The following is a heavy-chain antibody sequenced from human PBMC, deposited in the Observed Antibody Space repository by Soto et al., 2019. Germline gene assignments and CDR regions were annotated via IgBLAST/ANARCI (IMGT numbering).Heavy chain of an antibody. Sequence: PVKVSCKASGGTFSSYAISWVRQAPGQGLEWMGGIIPIFGTANYAQKFQGRVTITADESTSTAYMELSSLRSEDTAVYYCARGLSVPVYSSGWDWFRNYYYYYGMDVWGQGTTVTVSS. V-gene: IGHV1-69*13. CDR1: GGTFSSYA. D-gene: IGHD6-19*01. CDR2: IIPIFGTA. CDR3: ARGLSVPVYSSGWDWFRNYYYYYGMDV. J-gene: IGHJ6*02.